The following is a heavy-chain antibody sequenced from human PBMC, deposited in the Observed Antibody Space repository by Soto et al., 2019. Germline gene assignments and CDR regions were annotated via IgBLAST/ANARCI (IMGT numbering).Heavy chain of an antibody. Sequence: QVQVVESGGGVVQPGRSLRLSCAASGFTFSTYGMHWVRQAPGKGLEWVAVISYDGSNKYYADSVKGRFTISRDNSKNTMYLETNSLRVEDTAVYYCAKAPGRTYYGMDVWCQGTTVTVSS. CDR3: AKAPGRTYYGMDV. D-gene: IGHD3-16*01. CDR1: GFTFSTYG. J-gene: IGHJ6*02. CDR2: ISYDGSNK. V-gene: IGHV3-30*18.